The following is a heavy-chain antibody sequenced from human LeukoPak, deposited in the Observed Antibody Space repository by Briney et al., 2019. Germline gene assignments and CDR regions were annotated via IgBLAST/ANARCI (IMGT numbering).Heavy chain of an antibody. CDR3: ARQVYAADWQTLDY. D-gene: IGHD6-13*01. V-gene: IGHV4-39*01. CDR1: GGSISGSSYY. J-gene: IGHJ4*02. CDR2: IYYSGST. Sequence: SETLSLTCTVSGGSISGSSYYWGWIRQPPGKGLEWIGSIYYSGSTYYNPSLKSRVTISVDTSKNQFSLKLSSVTAADTAVYYCARQVYAADWQTLDYWGQGTLVPVSS.